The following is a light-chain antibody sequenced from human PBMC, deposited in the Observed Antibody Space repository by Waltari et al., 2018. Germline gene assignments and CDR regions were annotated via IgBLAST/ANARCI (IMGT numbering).Light chain of an antibody. J-gene: IGLJ2*01. Sequence: SYALTQPPSVSVSPCQTATISCSRDALPELCSFWYQQRSGQAPVVVIYKDTERPSGIPERFSGSSSGTRVTLTISGVQAEDEADYYCQSTDNSGTYVVFGGGTKLTVL. V-gene: IGLV3-25*03. CDR1: ALPELC. CDR2: KDT. CDR3: QSTDNSGTYVV.